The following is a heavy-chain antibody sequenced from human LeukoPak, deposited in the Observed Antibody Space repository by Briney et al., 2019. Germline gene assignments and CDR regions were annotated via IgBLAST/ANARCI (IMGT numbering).Heavy chain of an antibody. CDR1: GGTFSSYA. V-gene: IGHV1-69*13. Sequence: ASVKVSCKASGGTFSSYAISWVRQAPGQGLEWMGGIIPIFGTANYAQKFQGRVTITADESTSTAYMELSSLRSEDTAVYYCARDHTGIAAAGAYYWGQGTLVTVSS. CDR3: ARDHTGIAAAGAYY. J-gene: IGHJ4*02. D-gene: IGHD6-13*01. CDR2: IIPIFGTA.